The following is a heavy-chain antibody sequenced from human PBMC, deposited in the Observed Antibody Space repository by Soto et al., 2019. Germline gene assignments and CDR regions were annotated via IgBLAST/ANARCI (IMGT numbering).Heavy chain of an antibody. Sequence: PGGSLRLSCAASGFTFSDYYMSWIRQSPGKGLEWVSYISSSGSTIYYADSVKGRFTISRDNAKNSLYLQMNSLRAEDTAVYYCARVRDGYKLPGMDVWGQGTTVTVSS. V-gene: IGHV3-11*01. D-gene: IGHD5-12*01. J-gene: IGHJ6*02. CDR2: ISSSGSTI. CDR1: GFTFSDYY. CDR3: ARVRDGYKLPGMDV.